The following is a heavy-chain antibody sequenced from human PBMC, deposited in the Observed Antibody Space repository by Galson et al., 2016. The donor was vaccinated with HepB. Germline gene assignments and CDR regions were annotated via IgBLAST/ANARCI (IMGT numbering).Heavy chain of an antibody. J-gene: IGHJ4*02. D-gene: IGHD4-23*01. Sequence: SLRLSCAASGFSLSNYWMHWARQAPGKGLVWVARINSDGSNSIYTDSVKGRFTISRDNAKNTLYLQMNSLRDEDTAVYYCVRNSAAVGHWGQGTLVTVSS. CDR2: INSDGSNS. V-gene: IGHV3-74*01. CDR1: GFSLSNYW. CDR3: VRNSAAVGH.